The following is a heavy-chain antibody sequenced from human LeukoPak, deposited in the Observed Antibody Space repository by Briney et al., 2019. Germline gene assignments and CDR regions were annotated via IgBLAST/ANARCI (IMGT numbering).Heavy chain of an antibody. V-gene: IGHV4-39*01. CDR2: IYYSGST. CDR1: GGSISSSSYY. CDR3: ARRSDWFDP. J-gene: IGHJ5*02. Sequence: SETLSLTCTVSGGSISSSSYYWGWIRQPPGKGLEWIGSIYYSGSTYYNPSLKSRVTISVDTSKNQFSLKLSSVTAADTAVYYCARRSDWFDPWGQGTLVTVSS.